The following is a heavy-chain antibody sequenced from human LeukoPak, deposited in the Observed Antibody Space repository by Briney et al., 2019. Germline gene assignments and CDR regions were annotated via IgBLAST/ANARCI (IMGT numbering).Heavy chain of an antibody. V-gene: IGHV1-2*02. CDR2: INPNSGGT. Sequence: ASVTVSCKASGYTFTGYYMHWVRQAPGQGLEWMGWINPNSGGTNYAQKFQGRVTMTRDTSISTAYMELSRLRSDDTAVYYCARATGRCYSSGCSDFDYWGQGTLVTVSS. J-gene: IGHJ4*02. CDR3: ARATGRCYSSGCSDFDY. CDR1: GYTFTGYY. D-gene: IGHD6-19*01.